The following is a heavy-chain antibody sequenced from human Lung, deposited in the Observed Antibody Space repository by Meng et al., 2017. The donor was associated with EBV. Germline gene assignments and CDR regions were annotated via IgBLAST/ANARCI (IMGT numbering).Heavy chain of an antibody. CDR3: ARDSEAADY. V-gene: IGHV7-4-1*02. Sequence: QVQLVQSGAEVKXPXASVRISCKASGYTFTTYGMNWVRQAPGQGLEWMGWINTNTGKPTYAQGLTGRFVFSLDTSVSTAYLQISSLKAEDTAVYYCARDSEAADYWGQGTMVTVSA. D-gene: IGHD6-25*01. CDR2: INTNTGKP. CDR1: GYTFTTYG. J-gene: IGHJ4*02.